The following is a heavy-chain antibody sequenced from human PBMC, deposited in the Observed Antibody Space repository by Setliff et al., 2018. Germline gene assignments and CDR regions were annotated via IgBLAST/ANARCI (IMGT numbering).Heavy chain of an antibody. J-gene: IGHJ4*02. Sequence: GASVKVSCKTSGYKFNDYAISWVRQGPGQGLEWMGWISAYSGNTYYAQKLHDRVTLTTDTSTSTACMELRSLGTDDTAVYYCSRLVRYCTTTTCQRASGGEFWGQGTLVTVSS. CDR3: SRLVRYCTTTTCQRASGGEF. V-gene: IGHV1-18*01. CDR2: ISAYSGNT. D-gene: IGHD2-2*01. CDR1: GYKFNDYA.